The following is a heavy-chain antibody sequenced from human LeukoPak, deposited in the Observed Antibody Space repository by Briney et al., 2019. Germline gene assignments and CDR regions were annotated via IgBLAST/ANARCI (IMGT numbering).Heavy chain of an antibody. Sequence: PSETLSLTCTVSGYSISSGYYWGWIRQPPGKGLEWIGSIYHSGSTYYNPSLKSRVTISIDTSKNQFSLKLSSVTAADTAVYYCARDYGDYVPYYFDYWGQGTLVTVSS. D-gene: IGHD4-17*01. CDR1: GYSISSGYY. CDR2: IYHSGST. V-gene: IGHV4-38-2*02. J-gene: IGHJ4*02. CDR3: ARDYGDYVPYYFDY.